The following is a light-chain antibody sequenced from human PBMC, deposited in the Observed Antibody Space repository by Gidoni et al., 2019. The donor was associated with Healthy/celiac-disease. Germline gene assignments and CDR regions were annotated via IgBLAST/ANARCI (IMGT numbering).Light chain of an antibody. CDR1: NIGSKS. CDR2: YDS. CDR3: QVWDSSSDHWV. J-gene: IGLJ3*02. V-gene: IGLV3-21*04. Sequence: SYVLTQPPAVSVAPGKTARITCGGTNIGSKSVHWYQQKPGQAPVLVIYYDSDRPSGIPERFSGSNSGSTATLTISRVEAGDESDYYCQVWDSSSDHWVFGGGTKLTVL.